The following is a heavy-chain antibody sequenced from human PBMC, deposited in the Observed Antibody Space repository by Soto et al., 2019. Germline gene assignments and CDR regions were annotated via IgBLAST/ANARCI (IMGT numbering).Heavy chain of an antibody. V-gene: IGHV4-59*01. CDR1: GGSISSYY. J-gene: IGHJ4*02. CDR2: IYYTGGT. D-gene: IGHD2-8*01. Sequence: SETLSLTCTVSGGSISSYYWSWIRQPPGKGLEWIAYIYYTGGTDYNPSLRSRVTISVDTSRNQFSLRLSSVTAADTAVYYCAREVGILNSPCNYWGQGILVTVSS. CDR3: AREVGILNSPCNY.